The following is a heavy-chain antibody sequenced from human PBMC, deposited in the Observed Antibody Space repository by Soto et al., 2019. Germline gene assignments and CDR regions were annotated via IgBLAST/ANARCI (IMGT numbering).Heavy chain of an antibody. D-gene: IGHD1-1*01. J-gene: IGHJ6*02. CDR2: IIPIFGTA. Sequence: QVQLVQSGAEVKKPGSSVKVSCKASGGPFSSYAISWVRQAPGQGLEWMGGIIPIFGTANYEQKFQGRVTITADEPTSTAYMELSSLRSEDTAVYYFARFASMAETQHPQLELRGMDVWGQGTTVTV. CDR3: ARFASMAETQHPQLELRGMDV. CDR1: GGPFSSYA. V-gene: IGHV1-69*12.